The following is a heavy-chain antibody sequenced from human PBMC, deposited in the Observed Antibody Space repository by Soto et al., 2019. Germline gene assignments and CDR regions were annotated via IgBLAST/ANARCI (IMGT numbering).Heavy chain of an antibody. CDR2: IKQDGSEK. D-gene: IGHD3-22*01. J-gene: IGHJ2*01. CDR1: GFTFSSYW. Sequence: EVQLVESGGGLVQPGGSLRLSCAASGFTFSSYWMSWVRQAPGKGLEWVANIKQDGSEKDYVESVKGRFTISRDNAENSLYLQMNSLRAEDTAVYYCARLEDSSANSNIFDWYFDLWGRGALVTVSS. V-gene: IGHV3-7*01. CDR3: ARLEDSSANSNIFDWYFDL.